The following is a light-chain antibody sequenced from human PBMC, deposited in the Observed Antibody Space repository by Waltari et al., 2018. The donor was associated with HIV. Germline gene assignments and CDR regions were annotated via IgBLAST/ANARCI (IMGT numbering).Light chain of an antibody. Sequence: DIVMTQSPDSLAVSLGERATINCKSSQSIFYNSNNKNYLAWYQQKPGQPPKLLIYWASTRESGVPDRFSGSGSGTYFTLTISSLQAEDVAVYYCQQYFTSPVTFGQGPSWRSN. V-gene: IGKV4-1*01. CDR1: QSIFYNSNNKNY. CDR2: WAS. CDR3: QQYFTSPVT. J-gene: IGKJ2*01.